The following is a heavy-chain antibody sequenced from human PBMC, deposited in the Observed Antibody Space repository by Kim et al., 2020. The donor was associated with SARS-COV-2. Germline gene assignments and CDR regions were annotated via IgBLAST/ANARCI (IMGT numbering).Heavy chain of an antibody. CDR2: IYYSGSI. CDR3: ARVVTNLYGDFPRCFDP. J-gene: IGHJ5*02. V-gene: IGHV4-59*01. Sequence: SETLSLTCTVSGGSISSYYWSWIRQPPGKGLEWIGYIYYSGSINYNLSLKIRVTISVDTSKNQFSLKLSSVTAADTAGYYCARVVTNLYGDFPRCFDPWGRGTLVTVST. D-gene: IGHD4-17*01. CDR1: GGSISSYY.